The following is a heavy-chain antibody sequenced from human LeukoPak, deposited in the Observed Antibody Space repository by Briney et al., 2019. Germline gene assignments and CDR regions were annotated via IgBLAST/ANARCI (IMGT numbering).Heavy chain of an antibody. V-gene: IGHV3-33*01. CDR2: IWYDGSNK. CDR1: GFTFNSYG. J-gene: IGHJ4*02. CDR3: ARPRTYSSSWSPFDY. D-gene: IGHD6-13*01. Sequence: PGRSLRLSCAASGFTFNSYGMHWVRQAPGKGLEWVALIWYDGSNKYYADSVKGRITISRDNSKNTLYLQMNSLRAEDTAVYYCARPRTYSSSWSPFDYWGQGTLVTVSS.